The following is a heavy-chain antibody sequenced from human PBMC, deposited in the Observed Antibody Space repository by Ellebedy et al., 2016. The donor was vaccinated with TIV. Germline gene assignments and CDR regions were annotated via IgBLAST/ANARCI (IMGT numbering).Heavy chain of an antibody. J-gene: IGHJ6*04. Sequence: GESLKISXAASGFTFSSYSMNWVRQAPGKGLEWVSYISSSSSTIYYADSVKGRFTISRDNAKNSLYLQMNSLRAEDTAVYYCARDLFAEYYDILTGYYYYYGMEVWGKGTTVTVSS. CDR1: GFTFSSYS. V-gene: IGHV3-48*04. CDR3: ARDLFAEYYDILTGYYYYYGMEV. D-gene: IGHD3-9*01. CDR2: ISSSSSTI.